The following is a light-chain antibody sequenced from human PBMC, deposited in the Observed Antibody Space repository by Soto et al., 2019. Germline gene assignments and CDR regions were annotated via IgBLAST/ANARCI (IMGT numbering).Light chain of an antibody. CDR2: AAS. Sequence: DIQMTQSPSSLSAAVGERVTITCRASQSISSYLNWYQQTPGKAPKLLIYAASSLQSGVPSRFSGSGSGTEFTLTISSLQPDDFATYYCQQYNSYSVTFGQGTKVDIK. V-gene: IGKV1-16*01. CDR1: QSISSY. CDR3: QQYNSYSVT. J-gene: IGKJ1*01.